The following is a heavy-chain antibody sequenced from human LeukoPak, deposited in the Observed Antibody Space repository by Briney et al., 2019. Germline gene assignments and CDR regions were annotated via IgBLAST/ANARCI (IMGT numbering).Heavy chain of an antibody. CDR2: INHSGST. Sequence: NSSETLSLTCAVYGGSFSGYYWSWLRQPPGKGLEWIGEINHSGSTNYNPSLKSRVTISVDTSKNQFSLKLSSVTAADTAVYYCARRPRRVSYYYYYMDVWGKGTTVTISS. CDR1: GGSFSGYY. CDR3: ARRPRRVSYYYYYMDV. V-gene: IGHV4-34*01. J-gene: IGHJ6*03.